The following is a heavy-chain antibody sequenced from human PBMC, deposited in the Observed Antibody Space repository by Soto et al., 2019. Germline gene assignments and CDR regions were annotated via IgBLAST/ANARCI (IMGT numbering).Heavy chain of an antibody. CDR2: IYPGDSDT. V-gene: IGHV5-51*01. J-gene: IGHJ5*02. CDR3: ASCIGGWHNWFDP. CDR1: GYSFTSYW. Sequence: PGESLKISCEGSGYSFTSYWIGWVRQMPGKGLEWMGIIYPGDSDTRYSPSFQRQVIISADKSITTAYLQWSSLKASDTAMYYCASCIGGWHNWFDPWGQGTLVTVSS. D-gene: IGHD6-19*01.